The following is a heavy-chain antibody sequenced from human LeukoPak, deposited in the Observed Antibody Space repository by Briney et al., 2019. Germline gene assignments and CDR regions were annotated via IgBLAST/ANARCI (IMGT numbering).Heavy chain of an antibody. CDR1: GFTFSSYW. V-gene: IGHV3-74*01. CDR3: ARLVTTPYFFDY. CDR2: INSDGSST. J-gene: IGHJ4*02. D-gene: IGHD4-17*01. Sequence: GGSLRLSCAASGFTFSSYWMHWVRQAPGKGLVWVSRINSDGSSTSYADSVKGRFTISRDNAKNTLYLQMNSLRAEDTAVYYCARLVTTPYFFDYWGQGTPVTVSS.